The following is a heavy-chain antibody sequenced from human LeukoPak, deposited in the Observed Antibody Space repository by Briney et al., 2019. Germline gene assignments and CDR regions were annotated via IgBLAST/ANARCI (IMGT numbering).Heavy chain of an antibody. Sequence: GGSLRLSCAASGFTFSSYGMHWVRQAPGKGLEWVAVIADDGRDKHHADSVKGRFTNSRDNSKNTLLLQMNSLRAEDTAVYYCAKDGDLSAAAYYFDSWGQGTLVTVSS. D-gene: IGHD2-21*01. V-gene: IGHV3-30*18. CDR2: IADDGRDK. CDR1: GFTFSSYG. J-gene: IGHJ4*02. CDR3: AKDGDLSAAAYYFDS.